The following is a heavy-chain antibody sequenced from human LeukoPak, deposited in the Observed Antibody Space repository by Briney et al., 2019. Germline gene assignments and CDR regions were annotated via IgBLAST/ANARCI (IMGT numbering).Heavy chain of an antibody. CDR1: GFTFDDYA. D-gene: IGHD3-22*01. V-gene: IGHV3-9*01. J-gene: IGHJ4*02. CDR2: ISWNSGSI. CDR3: AKDLDYYDSSGYRIFDY. Sequence: GGSLRLSCAASGFTFDDYAMHWVRQAPGKGLEWVSGISWNSGSIGYADSVKGRFTISRDNSKNTLYLQMNSLRAEDAAVYYCAKDLDYYDSSGYRIFDYWGQGTLVTVSS.